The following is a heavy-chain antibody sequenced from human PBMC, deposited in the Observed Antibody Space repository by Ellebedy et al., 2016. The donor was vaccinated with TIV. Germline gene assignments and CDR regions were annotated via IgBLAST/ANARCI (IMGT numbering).Heavy chain of an antibody. CDR2: MNPNSGNT. CDR1: GYTFTSYD. Sequence: ASVKVSXXASGYTFTSYDINWVRQATGQGLEWMGWMNPNSGNTGYAQKFQGRVTMTRNTSISTAYMELSSLRSEDTAVYYCAGGSDDFWSDNYYYMDVWGKGTTVTVSS. CDR3: AGGSDDFWSDNYYYMDV. D-gene: IGHD3-3*01. V-gene: IGHV1-8*01. J-gene: IGHJ6*03.